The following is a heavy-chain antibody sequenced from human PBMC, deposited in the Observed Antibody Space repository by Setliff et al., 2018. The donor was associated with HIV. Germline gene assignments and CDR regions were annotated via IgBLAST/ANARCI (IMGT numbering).Heavy chain of an antibody. D-gene: IGHD3-10*01. CDR2: ICVTGDS. CDR3: ARQTGLRGYYGSNSPYYFDY. V-gene: IGHV4-39*01. J-gene: IGHJ4*02. CDR1: GGSISTNNFY. Sequence: SETLSLTCTVTGGSISTNNFYWGWILQPPGNGLQWLGSICVTGDSYYDPALKSRVTTSLETSNNQFCLILSPVTAADTAVYYCARQTGLRGYYGSNSPYYFDYWGKGMRVTVS.